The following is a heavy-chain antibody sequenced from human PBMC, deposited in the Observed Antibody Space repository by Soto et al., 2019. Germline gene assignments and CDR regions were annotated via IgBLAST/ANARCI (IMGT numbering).Heavy chain of an antibody. J-gene: IGHJ5*02. CDR3: AIGRTGSNGYYWA. CDR2: IIPVIGVG. Sequence: QVQLVQSGAEVKKPGSSVKVSCKPSGNTLNTDTITWLRQAPGQGLEWMGRIIPVIGVGTYAQKFQDRVTITADKSTTTVYMEVTSLTSEDTATVYCAIGRTGSNGYYWAWGQGTQVTVS. V-gene: IGHV1-69*02. D-gene: IGHD3-22*01. CDR1: GNTLNTDT.